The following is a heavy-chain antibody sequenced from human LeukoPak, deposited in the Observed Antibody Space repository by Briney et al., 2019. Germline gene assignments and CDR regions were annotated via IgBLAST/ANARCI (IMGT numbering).Heavy chain of an antibody. CDR1: GFTFSSYE. CDR3: ARYRISSWYYYMDV. D-gene: IGHD6-13*01. V-gene: IGHV3-7*01. J-gene: IGHJ6*03. Sequence: GGSLRLSCAASGFTFSSYEMNWVRQAPGKGLEWVANIKQDGSEEYYVDSVKGRLTISRDNAKNSLYLQINSLRAEDTAVYYCARYRISSWYYYMDVWGKGSTVTVS. CDR2: IKQDGSEE.